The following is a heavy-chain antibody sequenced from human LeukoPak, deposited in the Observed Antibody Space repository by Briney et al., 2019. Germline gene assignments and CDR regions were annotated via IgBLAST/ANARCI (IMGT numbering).Heavy chain of an antibody. D-gene: IGHD2-8*01. CDR3: ARSMVGSNDL. V-gene: IGHV3-74*01. J-gene: IGHJ5*02. Sequence: PGGSLRLSCAGSGFTFSNYWVHWVRQAPGKGLVWVSRINVEGTRTDYADSVRGRFTISRDNAKNTLYLQMNSLTAEDTAIYYCARSMVGSNDLRGQGTLVSVSS. CDR2: INVEGTRT. CDR1: GFTFSNYW.